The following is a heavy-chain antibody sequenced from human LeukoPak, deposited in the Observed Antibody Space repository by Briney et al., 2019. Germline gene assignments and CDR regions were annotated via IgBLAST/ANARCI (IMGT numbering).Heavy chain of an antibody. CDR3: ARVVYSSSGDWFDP. Sequence: ASVKVSCKASGYTFTGYYMHWVRQAPGQGLEWMGWINPNSGGTNYAQKFQDRVTMTRDTSISTAYMELSRLRSDDTAVYYCARVVYSSSGDWFDPWGQGTLVTVSS. CDR1: GYTFTGYY. CDR2: INPNSGGT. J-gene: IGHJ5*02. V-gene: IGHV1-2*02. D-gene: IGHD6-13*01.